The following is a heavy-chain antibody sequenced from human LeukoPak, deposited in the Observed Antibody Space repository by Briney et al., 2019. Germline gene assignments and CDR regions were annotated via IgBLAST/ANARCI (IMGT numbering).Heavy chain of an antibody. CDR2: IRNKADGGTP. CDR3: TRDPPTRY. D-gene: IGHD1-26*01. V-gene: IGHV3-49*03. CDR1: GFTFGDYT. J-gene: IGHJ4*02. Sequence: PGRSLRLSCTASGFTFGDYTITWIRQAPGKGLEWVGFIRNKADGGTPEYAASVEGRFTISRDDSKSIAYLQMNSLKTDDTAVYYCTRDPPTRYWGQGTLVSVSS.